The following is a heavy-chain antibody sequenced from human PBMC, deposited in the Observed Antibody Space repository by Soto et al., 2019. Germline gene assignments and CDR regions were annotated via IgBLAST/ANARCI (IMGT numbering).Heavy chain of an antibody. J-gene: IGHJ5*02. D-gene: IGHD3-10*01. CDR3: ASASGATVS. CDR1: GFNFSNYG. Sequence: QVQLVESGGGVVHPGRSLRLSCAASGFNFSNYGMQWVRQAPGKGLEWGAHIWYDGSNKYYADSVKGRFTISRDNSKNTLYLQMDSLRPDDTAVYYCASASGATVSWGPGNLVTV. V-gene: IGHV3-33*01. CDR2: IWYDGSNK.